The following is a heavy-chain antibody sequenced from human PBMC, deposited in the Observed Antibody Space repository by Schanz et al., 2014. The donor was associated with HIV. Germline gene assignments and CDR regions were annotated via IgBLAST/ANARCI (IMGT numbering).Heavy chain of an antibody. J-gene: IGHJ4*02. CDR3: AGTHSGSYYVEDY. CDR1: GFTLSSYG. V-gene: IGHV3-30*03. Sequence: QVQLVESGGGVVQPGRSLRLSCAVSGFTLSSYGMHWVRQAPGKGLEWVAVISYDGSSKYYADSVKGRFTISRDNSKNTLYLQMNSLRAEDTAVYYCAGTHSGSYYVEDYWGQGTLVTVSS. CDR2: ISYDGSSK. D-gene: IGHD1-26*01.